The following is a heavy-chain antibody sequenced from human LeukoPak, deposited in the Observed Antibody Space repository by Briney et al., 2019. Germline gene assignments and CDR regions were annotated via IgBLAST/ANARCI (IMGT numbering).Heavy chain of an antibody. D-gene: IGHD3-3*01. J-gene: IGHJ6*02. CDR1: GYTFTSYG. Sequence: GSVKVSCKASGYTFTSYGISWVRQAPGQGLEWMGWISAYNGNTNYAQKLQGRVTMTTDTSTSTAYMELRSLRSDDTAVYYCARDDNVPWDFWSAYYPLISRYGMDVWGQGTTVTVSS. CDR2: ISAYNGNT. V-gene: IGHV1-18*01. CDR3: ARDDNVPWDFWSAYYPLISRYGMDV.